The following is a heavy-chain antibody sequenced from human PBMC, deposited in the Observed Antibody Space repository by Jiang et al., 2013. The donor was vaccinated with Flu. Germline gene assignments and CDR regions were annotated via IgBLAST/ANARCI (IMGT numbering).Heavy chain of an antibody. D-gene: IGHD1-26*01. CDR2: ISSTSGNT. CDR3: GRVNGSNYETVIEY. Sequence: QLLESGGGLVKPGGSLRLSCAASGFIFSDYYLSWIRQAPGKGLEWVSYISSTSGNTNYADSVKGRFTISRDNAKNSLYLEMTSLRGEDTAVYYCGRVNGSNYETVIEYWGQGTLVTVSS. CDR1: GFIFSDYY. J-gene: IGHJ4*02. V-gene: IGHV3-11*06.